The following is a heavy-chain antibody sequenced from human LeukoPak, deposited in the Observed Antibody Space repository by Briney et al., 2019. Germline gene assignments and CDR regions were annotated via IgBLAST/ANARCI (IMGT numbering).Heavy chain of an antibody. J-gene: IGHJ4*02. V-gene: IGHV3-74*01. CDR2: INSDGSST. CDR3: ARDSSYYDSSGYLIPRVDY. CDR1: GFTFSDYY. D-gene: IGHD3-22*01. Sequence: GGSLRLSCAASGFTFSDYYMSWIRQAPGKGLVWVSRINSDGSSTRYADSVKGRFTISRDNAKNTLYLQMNSLRAEDTAVYYCARDSSYYDSSGYLIPRVDYWGQGTLVTVSS.